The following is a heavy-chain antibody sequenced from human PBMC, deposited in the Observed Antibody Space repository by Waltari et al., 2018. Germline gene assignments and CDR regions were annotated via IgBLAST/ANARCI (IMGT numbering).Heavy chain of an antibody. D-gene: IGHD2-21*01. CDR2: VNPNSDAT. CDR1: GYTFINYE. J-gene: IGHJ5*02. Sequence: QVQLVQSGAEVLKPGASVKVSCQASGYTFINYEINWVRQAAGQGLEWMGWVNPNSDATAYAQKFQGRSTMTWDTSISTAYMELSNLRSDDTAVLYCARGRDVFANFDYNWFDPWGQGTLVTVSS. V-gene: IGHV1-8*02. CDR3: ARGRDVFANFDYNWFDP.